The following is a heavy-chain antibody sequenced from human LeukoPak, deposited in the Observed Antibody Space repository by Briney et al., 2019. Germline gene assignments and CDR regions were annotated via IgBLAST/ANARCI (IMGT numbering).Heavy chain of an antibody. CDR2: IYYSGST. J-gene: IGHJ2*01. CDR3: ARDPGCSSTSCYHWYFDL. CDR1: GGSISSYY. Sequence: SETLSLTCTVSGGSISSYYWSWIRQPPGKGLEWVGYIYYSGSTNYNPSLKSRVTISVDTSKNQFSLKLSSVTAADTAVYYCARDPGCSSTSCYHWYFDLWGRGTLVTVSS. D-gene: IGHD2-2*01. V-gene: IGHV4-59*01.